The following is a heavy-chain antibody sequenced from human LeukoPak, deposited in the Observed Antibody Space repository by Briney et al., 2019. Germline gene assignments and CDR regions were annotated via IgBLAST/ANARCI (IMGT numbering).Heavy chain of an antibody. D-gene: IGHD3-22*01. CDR1: GFTFSSYS. CDR2: ISGSSSTI. Sequence: GGSLRLSCAASGFTFSSYSMNWVRQAPGKGLEWGSYISGSSSTIYYADSVKGRFTISRDNGKNTLCLQMNSLRAEDTAVYYCTRGSTYYDSSGQVPFDYWGQGTLVTVSS. V-gene: IGHV3-48*01. CDR3: TRGSTYYDSSGQVPFDY. J-gene: IGHJ4*02.